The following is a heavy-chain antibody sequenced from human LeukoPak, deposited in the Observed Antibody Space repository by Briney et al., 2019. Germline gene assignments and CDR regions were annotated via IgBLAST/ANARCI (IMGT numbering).Heavy chain of an antibody. CDR2: IYSGGST. D-gene: IGHD2-15*01. J-gene: IGHJ4*02. CDR3: ARSLGYCSGGSCYSAEYYFDY. CDR1: GFTVSSNY. Sequence: PGGSLRLSCAASGFTVSSNYMSWVRQAPGKGLEWVSVIYSGGSTCSADSVKGRFTISRDNAKNSLYLQMNSLRAEDTAVYYCARSLGYCSGGSCYSAEYYFDYWGQGTLVTVSS. V-gene: IGHV3-53*01.